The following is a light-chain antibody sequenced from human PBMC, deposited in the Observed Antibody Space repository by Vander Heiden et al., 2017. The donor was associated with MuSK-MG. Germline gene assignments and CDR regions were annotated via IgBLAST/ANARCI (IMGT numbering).Light chain of an antibody. J-gene: IGKJ2*01. V-gene: IGKV1-33*01. Sequence: DIQMTQSPSSLSASVGDRVTITCQASQDISNRLNWYQQRPGKAPKLLIYDASNLETGVPSGFNGSGSGTDFTFTISSLQPEDIATYYCQQDYNVPSTFGQGTKLEIK. CDR2: DAS. CDR3: QQDYNVPST. CDR1: QDISNR.